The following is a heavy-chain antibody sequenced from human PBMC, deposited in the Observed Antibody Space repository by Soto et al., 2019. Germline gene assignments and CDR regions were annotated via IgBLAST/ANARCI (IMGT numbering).Heavy chain of an antibody. V-gene: IGHV1-69*13. D-gene: IGHD3-22*01. CDR2: VILGSA. J-gene: IGHJ4*02. CDR3: ARADYNSDYLLLYVDY. Sequence: SVKVSCKAPGGTFSNYARTWVRQAPGQGLEWMGWVILGSANYAQKFQERLTVTADGSTKIYYMELTSLTSEDTARYYCARADYNSDYLLLYVDYWGQGTPVAVSS. CDR1: GGTFSNYA.